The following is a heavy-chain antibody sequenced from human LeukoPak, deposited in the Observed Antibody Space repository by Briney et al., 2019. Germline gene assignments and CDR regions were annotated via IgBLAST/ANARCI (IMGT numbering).Heavy chain of an antibody. D-gene: IGHD3-3*01. V-gene: IGHV3-23*01. CDR2: ISGSGGST. Sequence: GGSLRLSCAASGFTFGSYAMGWVRQAPGKGLEWVSAISGSGGSTYYADSVKGRFTISRDNSKNTLYLQMNSLRAEDTAVYYCAKIPRITIFGVVLSSWFDPWGQGTLVTVSS. CDR3: AKIPRITIFGVVLSSWFDP. CDR1: GFTFGSYA. J-gene: IGHJ5*02.